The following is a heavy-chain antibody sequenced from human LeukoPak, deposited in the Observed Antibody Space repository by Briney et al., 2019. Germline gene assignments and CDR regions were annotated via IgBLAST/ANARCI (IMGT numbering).Heavy chain of an antibody. J-gene: IGHJ6*03. CDR1: GFTFSSYS. CDR2: ISSSSSYI. Sequence: GGSLRLSCAASGFTFSSYSMNWVRQAPGKGLEWVSSISSSSSYIYYADSVKGRFTISRDNAKNSLYLQMNSLRAEDTAVYYCARDGGSSTNYYYYYMDVWGKGTTVTVS. CDR3: ARDGGSSTNYYYYYMDV. V-gene: IGHV3-21*01. D-gene: IGHD2-2*01.